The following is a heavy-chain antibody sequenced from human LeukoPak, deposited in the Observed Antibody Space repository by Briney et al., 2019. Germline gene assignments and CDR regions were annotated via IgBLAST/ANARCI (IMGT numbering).Heavy chain of an antibody. CDR2: ISGSGGRT. J-gene: IGHJ4*02. CDR3: AKDRYDSSGYWDY. CDR1: GFTFSSYA. Sequence: GXSLRLSCAASGFTFSSYAMSWVRQAPGKGVEWVSAISGSGGRTYYADSVKGRFTISRDNYKNTLYLQMNSLRAEDTAVYYCAKDRYDSSGYWDYWGQGTLVTVSS. V-gene: IGHV3-23*01. D-gene: IGHD3-22*01.